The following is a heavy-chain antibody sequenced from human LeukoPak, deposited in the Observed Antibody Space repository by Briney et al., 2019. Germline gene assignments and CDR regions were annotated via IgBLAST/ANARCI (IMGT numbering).Heavy chain of an antibody. D-gene: IGHD7-27*01. J-gene: IGHJ4*02. CDR1: GGSVSSYY. CDR2: IYYTET. Sequence: SDTLSLTCTVSGGSVSSYYWSWIRQSPGKGLEWIGYIYYTETSYNPALKSRVTISADTTKNQFSLKLYSVTAADTAVYYCATRKLGNDYWGQGTLVTVSS. CDR3: ATRKLGNDY. V-gene: IGHV4-59*02.